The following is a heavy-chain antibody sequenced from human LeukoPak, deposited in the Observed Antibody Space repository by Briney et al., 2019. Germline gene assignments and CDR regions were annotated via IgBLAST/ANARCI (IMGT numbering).Heavy chain of an antibody. J-gene: IGHJ2*01. CDR1: GGSISSYY. V-gene: IGHV4-59*01. D-gene: IGHD6-19*01. CDR2: IYYSGST. Sequence: SETLSLTCTVSGGSISSYYWSWIRQPPGKGLEWIGYIYYSGSTNYNPSLKSRVTISVDTSKNQFSLKLSSVTAADTAVYYCARDSSGWYWYFDLWGRGTLVTVSS. CDR3: ARDSSGWYWYFDL.